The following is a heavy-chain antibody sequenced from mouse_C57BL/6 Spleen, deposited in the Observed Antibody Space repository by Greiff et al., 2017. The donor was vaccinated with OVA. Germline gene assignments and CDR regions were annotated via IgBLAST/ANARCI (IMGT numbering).Heavy chain of an antibody. CDR1: GYSITSGYY. CDR2: ISYDGSN. J-gene: IGHJ4*01. CDR3: ARDPEAMDY. Sequence: DVKLQESGPGLVKPSQSLSLTCSVTGYSITSGYYWNWIRQFPGNKLEWMGYISYDGSNNYNPSLKNRISITRDTSKNQFFLKLNSVTTEDTATYYCARDPEAMDYWGQGTSVTVSS. V-gene: IGHV3-6*01.